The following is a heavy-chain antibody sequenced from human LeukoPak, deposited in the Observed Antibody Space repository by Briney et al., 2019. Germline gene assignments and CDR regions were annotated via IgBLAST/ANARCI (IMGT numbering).Heavy chain of an antibody. D-gene: IGHD3-10*01. CDR3: ARAVLLWAGWFDP. J-gene: IGHJ5*02. V-gene: IGHV4-59*01. Sequence: SETLSLTCTVSGGSISSYYWSWIRQPPGKGLEWIGYIYYSGSTNYNPSLKSRVTISVDTSKNQFSLKLSSVTATDTAVYYCARAVLLWAGWFDPWGQGTLVTVSS. CDR2: IYYSGST. CDR1: GGSISSYY.